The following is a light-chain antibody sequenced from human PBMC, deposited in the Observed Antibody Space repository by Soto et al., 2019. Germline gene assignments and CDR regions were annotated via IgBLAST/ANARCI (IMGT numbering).Light chain of an antibody. CDR1: QGISSF. CDR3: QQLNSYPLT. Sequence: IQLTQSPSSLSASVGDRVTITCRACQGISSFLAWYQQKPGKAPKLLIYGASTLQSGVPLRFSGSGSGTDFSLTISSLQPEDFATYYCQQLNSYPLTFGGGTKVEIK. J-gene: IGKJ4*01. CDR2: GAS. V-gene: IGKV1-9*01.